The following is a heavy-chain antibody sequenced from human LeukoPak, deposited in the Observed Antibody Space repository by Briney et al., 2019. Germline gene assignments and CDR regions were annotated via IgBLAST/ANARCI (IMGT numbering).Heavy chain of an antibody. Sequence: SETLSLTCAVSGGSFSTNYWSWIRQPPGGGLEWIAEIYPSGATQYNPSLTGRVTISADRSKSQFSLRLSSVPAPDTAVYYLSGFPLLFQNDGWGQGTLGTGSS. CDR2: IYPSGAT. CDR1: GGSFSTNY. CDR3: SGFPLLFQNDG. V-gene: IGHV4-34*01. J-gene: IGHJ4*02.